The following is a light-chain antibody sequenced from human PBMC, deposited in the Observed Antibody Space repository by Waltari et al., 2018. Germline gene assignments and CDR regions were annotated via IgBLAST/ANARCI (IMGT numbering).Light chain of an antibody. CDR3: AAWDDSLSGLVV. Sequence: QSVLTQPPSASGTPGQRVTLSCSGSNPNIGSNALSWYQQLPGTAPKLLMYNNNDRPSGVPDRFSGSKSGTSASLAISGLQSEDEADYYCAAWDDSLSGLVVFGGGTKLTVL. CDR2: NNN. J-gene: IGLJ2*01. CDR1: NPNIGSNA. V-gene: IGLV1-44*01.